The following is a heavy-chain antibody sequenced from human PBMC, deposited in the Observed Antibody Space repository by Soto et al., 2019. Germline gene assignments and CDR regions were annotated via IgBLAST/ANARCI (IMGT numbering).Heavy chain of an antibody. V-gene: IGHV2-5*01. CDR2: IYWNDDM. J-gene: IGHJ4*02. Sequence: GSGPTLVNPTQTLTLTCTFSGFSLSTTGVGVGWIRQPPGKALEWLALIYWNDDMRYSPSLKSRLTITKDTSKNQVVLTMTNMDPVDTATYYCAHSLDSSGYLDYWGQGTLVTVSS. D-gene: IGHD3-22*01. CDR1: GFSLSTTGVG. CDR3: AHSLDSSGYLDY.